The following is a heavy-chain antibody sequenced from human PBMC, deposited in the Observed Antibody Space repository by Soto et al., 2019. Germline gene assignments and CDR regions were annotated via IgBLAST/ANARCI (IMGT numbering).Heavy chain of an antibody. J-gene: IGHJ4*02. V-gene: IGHV1-8*01. D-gene: IGHD4-17*01. CDR3: ARDAPTTAPEYYFDY. CDR2: MNPNSGNT. Sequence: SVKLSCKDCGYSNTSNDINWVRQATEQGLEWMGWMNPNSGNTGYAQKFQGRVTMTRNTSTSTAYMELRSLRSDDTAVYYCARDAPTTAPEYYFDYWGQGTLVTVSS. CDR1: GYSNTSND.